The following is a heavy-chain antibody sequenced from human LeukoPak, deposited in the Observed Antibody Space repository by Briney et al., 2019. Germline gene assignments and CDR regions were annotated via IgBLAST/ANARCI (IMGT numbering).Heavy chain of an antibody. CDR3: AKGHTGYFFTIDY. V-gene: IGHV3-23*01. Sequence: GGSLRLSCAASGFTFSTYGMGWVRQAPGKGPEWVAAISTNGHNAYYPDSEKGRFTISRDNSENTLYLQMNTLRAEDTAVYYCAKGHTGYFFTIDYWGQGTLVTVSS. CDR2: ISTNGHNA. D-gene: IGHD5-18*01. CDR1: GFTFSTYG. J-gene: IGHJ4*02.